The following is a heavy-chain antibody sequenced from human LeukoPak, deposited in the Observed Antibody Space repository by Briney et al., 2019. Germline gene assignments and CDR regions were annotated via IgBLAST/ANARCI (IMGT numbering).Heavy chain of an antibody. J-gene: IGHJ4*02. CDR2: MSGRGDTT. CDR3: AKLAGIRGWYVYYFDY. CDR1: GFTVSSNY. Sequence: GGSLRLSCAASGFTVSSNYMSWVRQAPGKGLEWVSGMSGRGDTTYYADSVKGRFTISRDNSKNTLFLQMNSLRAEDTAVYYCAKLAGIRGWYVYYFDYWGQGTLVTVSS. D-gene: IGHD6-19*01. V-gene: IGHV3-23*01.